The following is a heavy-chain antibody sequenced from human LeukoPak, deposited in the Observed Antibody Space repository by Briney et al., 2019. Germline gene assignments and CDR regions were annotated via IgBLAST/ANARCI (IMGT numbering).Heavy chain of an antibody. J-gene: IGHJ6*03. CDR2: IYIGGST. D-gene: IGHD3-10*01. CDR3: ARDKRLYYGSGSRSSYYYYYMDV. Sequence: GGSLRLSCAASGFTVSSNYMSWVRQAPGKGLEWVSVIYIGGSTYYADSVKGRFTISRDNSKNTLYLQMNSLRAEDTAVYYCARDKRLYYGSGSRSSYYYYYMDVWGKGTTVTISS. V-gene: IGHV3-53*01. CDR1: GFTVSSNY.